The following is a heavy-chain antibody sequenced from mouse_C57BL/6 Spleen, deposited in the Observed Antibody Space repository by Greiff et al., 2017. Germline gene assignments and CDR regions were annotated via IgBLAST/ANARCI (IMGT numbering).Heavy chain of an antibody. Sequence: VQLQQSGAELARPGASVKLSCKASGYTFTSYGISWVKQRTGQGLEWIGEIYPRSGNTYYNEKFKGKATLTADKSSSTAYMELRSLTSEDSAVYFCARDEGNYDYFDYWGQGTTLTVSS. V-gene: IGHV1-81*01. CDR1: GYTFTSYG. CDR3: ARDEGNYDYFDY. CDR2: IYPRSGNT. J-gene: IGHJ2*01. D-gene: IGHD2-1*01.